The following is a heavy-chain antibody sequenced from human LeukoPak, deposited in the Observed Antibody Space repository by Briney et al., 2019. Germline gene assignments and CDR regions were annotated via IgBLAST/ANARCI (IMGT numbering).Heavy chain of an antibody. J-gene: IGHJ5*02. CDR2: ISNSGDAT. Sequence: PGGSLRLSCAASGFTFSNYAMSWVRQAPGKGLEWVSTISNSGDATYYADSVKGRFTISRDNSKNTLYLQMNSLRAEDTAVYYCAKDPMIGPWGQGTLVTVSS. CDR1: GFTFSNYA. V-gene: IGHV3-23*01. CDR3: AKDPMIGP. D-gene: IGHD3-22*01.